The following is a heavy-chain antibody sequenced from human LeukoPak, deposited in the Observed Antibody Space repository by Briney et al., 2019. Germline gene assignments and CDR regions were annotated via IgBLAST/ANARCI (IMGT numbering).Heavy chain of an antibody. D-gene: IGHD3-16*02. Sequence: PGGSLRLSCAASGFTFSSYWMHWVRQAPGKGLVWVSRINSDGSSTSYADSVKGRFTISRDNAKNTLYLQMNSLRAEDTAVYYCARDHSYDYVWGSYRLDYWGQGTLVTVSS. CDR1: GFTFSSYW. V-gene: IGHV3-74*01. CDR2: INSDGSST. CDR3: ARDHSYDYVWGSYRLDY. J-gene: IGHJ4*02.